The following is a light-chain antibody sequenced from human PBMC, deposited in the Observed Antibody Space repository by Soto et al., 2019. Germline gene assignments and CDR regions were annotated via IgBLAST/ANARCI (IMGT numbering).Light chain of an antibody. CDR1: QSVSNSY. J-gene: IGKJ2*01. CDR2: AAS. CDR3: QHYGSSPSYT. Sequence: EIVLTQSPGTLSSSPGERATLSCRASQSVSNSYLAWYQQKPGQAPRLLIYAASSRATGIPDRFSGSGSGTDFTLTISRLEPEDFAVYYCQHYGSSPSYTFGQGTKVDIK. V-gene: IGKV3-20*01.